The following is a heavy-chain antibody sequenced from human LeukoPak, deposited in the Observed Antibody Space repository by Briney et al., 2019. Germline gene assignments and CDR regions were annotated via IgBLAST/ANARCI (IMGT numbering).Heavy chain of an antibody. CDR1: GFTFSSYT. V-gene: IGHV3-74*01. Sequence: GGSLRLSCAASGFTFSSYTMYWVRQAPGKGLVWVSRISGDETTTTYADSVMGQFTISRDNAKSTLYLQMDSLRAEDTAVYYCARAQVGSPTDYWGQGTLVTVSS. J-gene: IGHJ4*02. CDR3: ARAQVGSPTDY. CDR2: ISGDETTT. D-gene: IGHD1-26*01.